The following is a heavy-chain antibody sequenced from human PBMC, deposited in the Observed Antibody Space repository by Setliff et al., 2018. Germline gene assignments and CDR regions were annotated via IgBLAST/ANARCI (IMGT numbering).Heavy chain of an antibody. Sequence: PSETLSLTCTVSGGSISSSRYFWGWIRQPPGKGLEWIGSMYYSGGTYYNPSLKSRVTLSVDTSKNQFSLKLSSVTAADTALYYCTVYNTGSSKDHYWCQGTPVTVSS. CDR1: GGSISSSRYF. CDR3: TVYNTGSSKDHY. V-gene: IGHV4-39*01. J-gene: IGHJ4*02. CDR2: MYYSGGT. D-gene: IGHD2-8*02.